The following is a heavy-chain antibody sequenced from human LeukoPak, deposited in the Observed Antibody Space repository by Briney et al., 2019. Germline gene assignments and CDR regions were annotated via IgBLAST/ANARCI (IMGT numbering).Heavy chain of an antibody. CDR1: GFTFSSNG. CDR2: IQYDGSKK. CDR3: ARAAGTAAIFDFRFDP. J-gene: IGHJ5*02. V-gene: IGHV3-30*02. D-gene: IGHD2-2*02. Sequence: GGSLRLSCVASGFTFSSNGMHWVRQAPGKGLEWVTFIQYDGSKKYYADSVKGRFTISRDNSKNTLYLEMNSPRAEDTAVYYCARAAGTAAIFDFRFDPWGQGTLVTVSS.